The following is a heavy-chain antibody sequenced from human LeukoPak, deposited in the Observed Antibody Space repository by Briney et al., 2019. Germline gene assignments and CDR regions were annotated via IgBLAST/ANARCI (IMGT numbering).Heavy chain of an antibody. CDR1: GFNFNSHC. CDR3: TKKGCSGGACPYYDWYFDL. CDR2: IKSDGGDI. V-gene: IGHV3-30*02. D-gene: IGHD5-12*01. Sequence: GGSPRLSCVASGFNFNSHCMHWVRQAPGKGLEWVAFIKSDGGDISYADSVKGRFTISRDNSENTLSLQMNSLRTEDTALYYCTKKGCSGGACPYYDWYFDLWGRGTLVTVSS. J-gene: IGHJ2*01.